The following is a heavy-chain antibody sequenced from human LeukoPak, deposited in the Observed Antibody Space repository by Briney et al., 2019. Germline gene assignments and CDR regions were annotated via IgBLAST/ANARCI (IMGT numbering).Heavy chain of an antibody. CDR2: IYSGGGT. Sequence: PGGSLRLSCAASGFTVNRTYMSWVRQAPGRGLEWVSVIYSGGGTYYADSVKGRFSISRDNSKNTLYLQMNSLRAEDTAVYYCARGHGDFDYWGQGTLVTVSS. CDR1: GFTVNRTY. CDR3: ARGHGDFDY. D-gene: IGHD3-10*01. J-gene: IGHJ4*02. V-gene: IGHV3-66*01.